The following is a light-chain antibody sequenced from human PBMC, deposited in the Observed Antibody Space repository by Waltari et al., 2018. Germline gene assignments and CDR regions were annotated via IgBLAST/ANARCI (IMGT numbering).Light chain of an antibody. CDR3: QQFFAKPLT. Sequence: DIVMTQSPDSLAVSLGERATINCKSSQSLLYSSNNKNYLAWYQQKPGKPPKLLIYWASTRDSGVPARFSGSGSATDFTLTISTLQAEDVAVYYCQQFFAKPLTFGGGTKVEIK. V-gene: IGKV4-1*01. CDR2: WAS. J-gene: IGKJ4*01. CDR1: QSLLYSSNNKNY.